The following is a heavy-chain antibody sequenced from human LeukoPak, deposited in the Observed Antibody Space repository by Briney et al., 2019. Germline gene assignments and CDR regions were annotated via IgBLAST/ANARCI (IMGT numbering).Heavy chain of an antibody. CDR2: INWNGGRT. CDR1: GFTFDDYG. V-gene: IGHV3-20*04. Sequence: GGSLRLSCAASGFTFDDYGMSWVRQGPGKGLEWVSGINWNGGRTGYADSVKGRFTISRDNAKNSLHLQMNSLRAEDTALYYCARDGGDCSGDSCYVDYWGQGTLVTVSS. J-gene: IGHJ4*02. CDR3: ARDGGDCSGDSCYVDY. D-gene: IGHD2-15*01.